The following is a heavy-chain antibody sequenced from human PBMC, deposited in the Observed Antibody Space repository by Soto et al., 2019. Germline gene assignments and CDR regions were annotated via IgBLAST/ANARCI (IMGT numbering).Heavy chain of an antibody. CDR2: ISWNSGSI. CDR1: GFTFDDYA. J-gene: IGHJ4*02. D-gene: IGHD6-13*01. V-gene: IGHV3-9*01. Sequence: GGSLRLSCAASGFTFDDYAMHWVRQAPGKGLEWVSGISWNSGSIGYADSVKGRFTISRDNAKNSLYLQMNSLRAEDTALYYCAKDIMSAAAGYFDYWGQGTQVTVSS. CDR3: AKDIMSAAAGYFDY.